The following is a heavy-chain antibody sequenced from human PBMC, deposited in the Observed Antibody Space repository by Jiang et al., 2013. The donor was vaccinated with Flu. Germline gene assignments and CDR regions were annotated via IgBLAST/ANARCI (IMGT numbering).Heavy chain of an antibody. V-gene: IGHV3-53*01. J-gene: IGHJ3*01. CDR2: IYSGGTT. CDR1: GLTVSSNY. Sequence: IQPGGSLRLSCAASGLTVSSNYMSWVRQAPGKGLEWVSLIYSGGTTYYADSVKGRFTISRDISKNTLYLQMNSLRAEDTAVYYCAREKYTLTTDAFDLWGQGTMVTVSS. CDR3: AREKYTLTTDAFDL. D-gene: IGHD4-17*01.